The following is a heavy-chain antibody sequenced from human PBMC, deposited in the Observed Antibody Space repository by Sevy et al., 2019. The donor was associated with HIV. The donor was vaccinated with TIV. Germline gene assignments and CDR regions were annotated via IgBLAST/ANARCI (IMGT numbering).Heavy chain of an antibody. J-gene: IGHJ4*02. V-gene: IGHV3-49*04. Sequence: GGSLRLSCTASGFTFSDYAMSWVRQAPGKGLEWVGFIKTKTYCGTTENAASVKGRFIISRDDSKNIAYLQMNSLKTEDTAVYYCTRDLYGSGWFYFDYWGQGTLVTVSS. CDR3: TRDLYGSGWFYFDY. D-gene: IGHD6-19*01. CDR2: IKTKTYCGTT. CDR1: GFTFSDYA.